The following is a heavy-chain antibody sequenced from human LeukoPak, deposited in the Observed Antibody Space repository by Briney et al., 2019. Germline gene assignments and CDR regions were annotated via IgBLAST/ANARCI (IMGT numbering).Heavy chain of an antibody. V-gene: IGHV4-34*01. CDR1: GGSFSGYY. D-gene: IGHD3-22*01. Sequence: SETLSLTCAVYGGSFSGYYWSWIRQPPGKGLEWIGEINHSGSTNYNPSLKSRVTISVDTSKNQFSLKLSSVTTADTAVYYCARGGYDSSGYGPYYYYYMDVWGKGTTVTVSS. J-gene: IGHJ6*03. CDR3: ARGGYDSSGYGPYYYYYMDV. CDR2: INHSGST.